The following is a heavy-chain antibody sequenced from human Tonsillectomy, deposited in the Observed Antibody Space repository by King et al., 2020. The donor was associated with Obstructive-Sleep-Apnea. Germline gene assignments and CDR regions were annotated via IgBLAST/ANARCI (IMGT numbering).Heavy chain of an antibody. CDR2: IKSKTDDGTA. CDR3: ARQGRGYDRDY. V-gene: IGHV3-15*01. D-gene: IGHD3-10*01. CDR1: GFTFSNAW. J-gene: IGHJ4*02. Sequence: EVQLVESGGGLIHPGGSLRLSCAASGFTFSNAWMNWVRQAPGKGLEWVGRIKSKTDDGTADYAAPVKGRFTISRDDSQNMLYLHISSLKTEDTGVYYCARQGRGYDRDYWGQGTLVTVSS.